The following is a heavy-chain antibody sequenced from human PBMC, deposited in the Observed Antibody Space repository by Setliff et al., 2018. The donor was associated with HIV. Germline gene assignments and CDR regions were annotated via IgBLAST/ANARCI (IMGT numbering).Heavy chain of an antibody. Sequence: ASVKVSCKASGYTFTSYYMHWVRQAPGQGLEWMGIINPSGGSTSYAQKFQGRVTMTRDTSTSTVYMEVSSLRSEDTAVYYCATDPRDHGGNSGYNWFDPWGQGTLVTVSS. V-gene: IGHV1-46*01. CDR3: ATDPRDHGGNSGYNWFDP. CDR2: INPSGGST. D-gene: IGHD2-21*02. CDR1: GYTFTSYY. J-gene: IGHJ5*02.